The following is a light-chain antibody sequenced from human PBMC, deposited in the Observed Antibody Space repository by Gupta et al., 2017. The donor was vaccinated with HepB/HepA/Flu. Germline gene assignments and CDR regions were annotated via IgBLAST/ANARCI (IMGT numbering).Light chain of an antibody. J-gene: IGKJ3*01. CDR1: QSISRF. CDR2: AAS. V-gene: IGKV1-39*01. Sequence: DIQMAQSPPSLSASVGDRVTITCRASQSISRFLNWYQQKPGQAPKLLIFAASSLQSGVPSRFSGNKSGTDFTLTINKLQPEDFATYYCQQCYSALFTFGHGTKVDIK. CDR3: QQCYSALFT.